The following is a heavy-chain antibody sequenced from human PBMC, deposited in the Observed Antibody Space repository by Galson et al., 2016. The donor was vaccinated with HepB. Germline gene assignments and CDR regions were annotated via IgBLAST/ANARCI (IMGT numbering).Heavy chain of an antibody. CDR3: ARDPARLDY. Sequence: SLRLSCAASGFTFSDFSMSWIRQAPGKGLEWVAYISSSGNIIYYAYSVKGRFTVSRDNAKNSLYLGMNSLRADDTAVYYCARDPARLDYWGQGTLVTVSS. D-gene: IGHD6-6*01. CDR1: GFTFSDFS. V-gene: IGHV3-11*01. CDR2: ISSSGNII. J-gene: IGHJ4*02.